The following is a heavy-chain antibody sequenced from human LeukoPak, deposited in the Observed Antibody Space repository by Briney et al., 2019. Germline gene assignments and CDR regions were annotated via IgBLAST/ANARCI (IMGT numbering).Heavy chain of an antibody. CDR1: GGSISSYY. D-gene: IGHD6-13*01. J-gene: IGHJ4*02. CDR2: IYYSGTT. V-gene: IGHV4-59*01. Sequence: PSEPLSLTCTVSGGSISSYYWSWIRQPPGKGLEWIGYIYYSGTTNYNPSLKSRVTISVGTSKNQFSLRLSSVTAADTAVYYCARGVYIAAAQYGYWGQGTLVTVSS. CDR3: ARGVYIAAAQYGY.